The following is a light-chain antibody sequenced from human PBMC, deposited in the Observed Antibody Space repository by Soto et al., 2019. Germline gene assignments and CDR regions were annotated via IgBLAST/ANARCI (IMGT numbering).Light chain of an antibody. CDR2: DAS. CDR3: QQRSNWPLT. J-gene: IGKJ4*01. V-gene: IGKV3-11*01. Sequence: EIVLTQSPATLSLSPGERATHSCRASQSVNRNLAWYRQKPSQAPRLLIYDASNRATGIPARFSGSGSGTDFTLTISSLEPADFAVYYCQQRSNWPLTFGGGTKVDIK. CDR1: QSVNRN.